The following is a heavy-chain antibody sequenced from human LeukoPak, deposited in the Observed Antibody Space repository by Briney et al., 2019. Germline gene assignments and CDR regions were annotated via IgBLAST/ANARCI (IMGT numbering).Heavy chain of an antibody. CDR3: AKHYGSGTYYNYLDY. CDR1: GFTFSSYA. V-gene: IGHV3-23*01. J-gene: IGHJ4*02. CDR2: ISSNGGGT. Sequence: GGSLRLSCAASGFTFSSYAMSWVRRAPGRGLEWVSAISSNGGGTFYADSVKGQFTISRDNYQNTLYLQMNSLRAEDTAIYYCAKHYGSGTYYNYLDYWGQGTLVTVSP. D-gene: IGHD3-10*01.